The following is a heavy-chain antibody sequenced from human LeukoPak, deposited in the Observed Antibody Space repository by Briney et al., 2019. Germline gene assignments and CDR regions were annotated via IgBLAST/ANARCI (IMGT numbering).Heavy chain of an antibody. CDR1: GGTFSSYA. Sequence: ASVKVSCKASGGTFSSYAISWVRQAPGQGLEWMGGIIPIFGTANYAQKFQGRVTITADESTSTAYMELSSLRSEDTAVYYCARDPNSRSRGGWFDPWGQGTLVTVSS. CDR2: IIPIFGTA. D-gene: IGHD6-13*01. CDR3: ARDPNSRSRGGWFDP. J-gene: IGHJ5*02. V-gene: IGHV1-69*01.